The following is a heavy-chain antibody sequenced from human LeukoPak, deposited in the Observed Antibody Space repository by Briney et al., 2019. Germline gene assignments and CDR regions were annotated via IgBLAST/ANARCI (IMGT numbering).Heavy chain of an antibody. D-gene: IGHD3-10*01. J-gene: IGHJ5*02. CDR1: GGSFSGYY. V-gene: IGHV4-34*01. CDR2: INHSGST. CDR3: ARGPRYFTMVRGAYGGFDP. Sequence: PSETLSLTCAVYGGSFSGYYWSWIRQPPGKGLEWIGEINHSGSTNYNPSLKSRVTISVDTSKNQFSLKLSSVTAAGTAVYCCARGPRYFTMVRGAYGGFDPWGQGTLVTVSS.